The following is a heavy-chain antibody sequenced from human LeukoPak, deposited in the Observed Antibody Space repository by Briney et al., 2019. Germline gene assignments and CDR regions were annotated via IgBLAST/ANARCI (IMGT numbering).Heavy chain of an antibody. CDR3: ASGYWFDP. J-gene: IGHJ5*02. Sequence: SETLSLTCTVSGGSISSSIYYWGWIRQSPGKGLEWIGSIYYSGSTYYNPSLKSRVTLSVDTSKNQFSLKLSSVTAADTAVYYCASGYWFDPWGQGTLVTVSP. V-gene: IGHV4-39*07. CDR1: GGSISSSIYY. CDR2: IYYSGST.